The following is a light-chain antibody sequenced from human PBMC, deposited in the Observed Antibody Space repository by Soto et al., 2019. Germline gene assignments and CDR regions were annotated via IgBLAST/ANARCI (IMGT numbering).Light chain of an antibody. CDR1: SSDVGGYDS. CDR2: EVN. CDR3: SSYAGSNNFV. Sequence: QSALTQPPSASGSPGQSVTISCTVTSSDVGGYDSVAWYQQHPHKAPKLIIYEVNKRPSGVPDRFSGSKSGNTASLIVSGLQTDDEADYHFSSYAGSNNFVFGGGTKVTVL. V-gene: IGLV2-8*01. J-gene: IGLJ2*01.